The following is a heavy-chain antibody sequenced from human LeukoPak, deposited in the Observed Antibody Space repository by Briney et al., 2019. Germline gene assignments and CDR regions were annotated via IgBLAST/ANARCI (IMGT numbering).Heavy chain of an antibody. V-gene: IGHV4-34*01. CDR2: VNHSGST. CDR1: GGSFSGYY. Sequence: SETLSLTCAVYGGSFSGYYWSWIRQSPGKGLEWIGEVNHSGSTNYNPSLKSRVTISVDTSKNQFSLKLSSVTAADTAVYYCARDPTGANWFDPWGQGTLVTVSS. J-gene: IGHJ5*02. D-gene: IGHD7-27*01. CDR3: ARDPTGANWFDP.